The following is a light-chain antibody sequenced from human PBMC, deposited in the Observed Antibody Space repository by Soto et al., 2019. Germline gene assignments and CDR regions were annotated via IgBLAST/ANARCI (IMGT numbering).Light chain of an antibody. CDR2: DAY. Sequence: IQMTQSPSALSASVGDRVTLTCRARESISTWLAWYQQKPGKAPKLLIYDAYNLRSGVPSRFSGSGSGTEFTLTISSLQPDDFATYYSQQYNSYWTFGQGTKVEI. V-gene: IGKV1-5*01. CDR1: ESISTW. CDR3: QQYNSYWT. J-gene: IGKJ1*01.